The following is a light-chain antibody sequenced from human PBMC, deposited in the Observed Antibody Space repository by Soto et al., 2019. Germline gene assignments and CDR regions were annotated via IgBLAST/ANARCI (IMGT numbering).Light chain of an antibody. CDR1: QSVSST. J-gene: IGKJ1*01. CDR2: GAS. Sequence: DIVLTQSPATLSLSPGERPTLSCRASQSVSSTLAWYQQKPGQXPRXXIHGASTRATGFPARFSGSGSGTDFTLTISSLQSEDFAVYDGQQYNNWPWTFGQGTKVDIK. CDR3: QQYNNWPWT. V-gene: IGKV3-15*01.